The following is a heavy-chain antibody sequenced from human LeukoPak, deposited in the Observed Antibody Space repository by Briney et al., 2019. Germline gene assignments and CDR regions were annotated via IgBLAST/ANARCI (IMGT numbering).Heavy chain of an antibody. J-gene: IGHJ6*02. Sequence: ASVKVSCKASGYTFTNYGISWVRQAPGQGLEWMGWISANNGDTNYAQKVQGRVTMTTDTSTSAAYMEVRNLRPDDTAVYYCARDAEGTTGLDYYYYYGMDVWGQGTTVTVS. D-gene: IGHD1-1*01. V-gene: IGHV1-18*01. CDR2: ISANNGDT. CDR3: ARDAEGTTGLDYYYYYGMDV. CDR1: GYTFTNYG.